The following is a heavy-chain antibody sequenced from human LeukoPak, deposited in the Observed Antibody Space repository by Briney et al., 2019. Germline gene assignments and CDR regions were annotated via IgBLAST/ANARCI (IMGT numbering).Heavy chain of an antibody. CDR2: ISYDGSNK. D-gene: IGHD6-19*01. CDR3: ASRLAV. V-gene: IGHV3-30*03. J-gene: IGHJ4*02. Sequence: AGGSLRLSCAASGFTFSSYGMHWVRQAPGKGLEWVAVISYDGSNKYYADSVKGRFTISRDNSKNTLYLQMNSLRAEDTALYYCASRLAVWGQGTLVTVSS. CDR1: GFTFSSYG.